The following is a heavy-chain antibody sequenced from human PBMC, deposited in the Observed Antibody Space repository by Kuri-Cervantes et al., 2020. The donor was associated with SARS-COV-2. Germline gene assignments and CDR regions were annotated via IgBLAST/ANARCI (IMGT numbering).Heavy chain of an antibody. CDR3: AKGTYDFWSGWPFDY. CDR2: IYSGGST. D-gene: IGHD3-3*01. J-gene: IGHJ4*02. Sequence: GGSLRLSCAASGFTVSSNYMSWVRQAPGKGLEWVSVIYSGGSTYYADSVKGRFTISRDNSKNTLYLQMNSLRAEDTAVYYCAKGTYDFWSGWPFDYWGQGTLVTVSS. CDR1: GFTVSSNY. V-gene: IGHV3-53*01.